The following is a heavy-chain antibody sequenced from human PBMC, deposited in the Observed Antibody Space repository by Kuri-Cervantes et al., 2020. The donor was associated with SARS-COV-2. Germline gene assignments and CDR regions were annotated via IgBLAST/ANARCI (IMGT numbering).Heavy chain of an antibody. CDR3: ARAGDITMIVEYYFDY. Sequence: GGSLRLSCAASGFTFSDYYMSWIRQAPGKGLEWVSYISSSGSTIYYADSVKGRFTISRDNAKNPLYLQMNSLRAEDTAVYYCARAGDITMIVEYYFDYWGQGTLVTVSS. CDR1: GFTFSDYY. J-gene: IGHJ4*02. CDR2: ISSSGSTI. V-gene: IGHV3-11*04. D-gene: IGHD3-22*01.